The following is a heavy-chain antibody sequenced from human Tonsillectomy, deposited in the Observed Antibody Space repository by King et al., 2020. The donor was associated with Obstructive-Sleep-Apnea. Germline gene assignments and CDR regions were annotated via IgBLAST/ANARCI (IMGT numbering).Heavy chain of an antibody. J-gene: IGHJ4*02. V-gene: IGHV3-15*01. CDR1: GFFFPNAW. Sequence: VQLVESGGGLVKPGGSVRISCEASGFFFPNAWMTWVRQAAGKGLEWVGRVKRNSDGGTTDYAVPVKGRFTISRDDSRNIVYLQMNRLKTGDTAVYFCTTVGNRNDLGVSFDNWGQGTLVTVSS. CDR2: VKRNSDGGTT. CDR3: TTVGNRNDLGVSFDN. D-gene: IGHD1-1*01.